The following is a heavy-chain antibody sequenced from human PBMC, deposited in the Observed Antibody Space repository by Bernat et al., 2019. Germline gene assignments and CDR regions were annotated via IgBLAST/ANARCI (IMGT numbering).Heavy chain of an antibody. D-gene: IGHD6-19*01. CDR1: GFTFSNAW. Sequence: EVQLVESGGGLVKPGGSLRLSCAASGFTFSNAWMTWVRQTPGKGLEWVGRIISKTEGGTTDYAAPVKGRFTISRDDSKNTLYLQMNSLKTEDTAIYYCTWLYSGCHFYWGQGTLVTVSS. J-gene: IGHJ4*02. CDR3: TWLYSGCHFY. V-gene: IGHV3-15*01. CDR2: IISKTEGGTT.